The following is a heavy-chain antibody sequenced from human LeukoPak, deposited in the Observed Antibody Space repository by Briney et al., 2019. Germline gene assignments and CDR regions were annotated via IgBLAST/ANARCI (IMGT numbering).Heavy chain of an antibody. CDR2: INPNSGGT. J-gene: IGHJ4*02. CDR1: GYTFTGYY. D-gene: IGHD2-2*01. Sequence: ASVKVSCKASGYTFTGYYMHWVRQAPGQGLEWMGWINPNSGGTNYAQKFQGWVTMTRDTSISTAYMEPSRLRSDDTAVYYCARGLQYGPQVDYWGQGTLVTVSS. CDR3: ARGLQYGPQVDY. V-gene: IGHV1-2*04.